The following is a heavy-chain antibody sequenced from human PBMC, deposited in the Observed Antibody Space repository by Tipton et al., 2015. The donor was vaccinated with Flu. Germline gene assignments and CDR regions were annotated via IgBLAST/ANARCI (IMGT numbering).Heavy chain of an antibody. J-gene: IGHJ3*01. CDR2: ISPVDSHT. Sequence: QLVQSGPEVKKPGESLRVSCSSSRDTIDTYWIAWVRQMPGKGLEWMGMISPVDSHTTLSPSFQGQVTISVDRSTTTAYLQWSSLKASDTATYYCARVLIATGHKRTDVFEVWGQGTMLTVSS. CDR3: ARVLIATGHKRTDVFEV. CDR1: RDTIDTYW. D-gene: IGHD1-1*01. V-gene: IGHV5-51*01.